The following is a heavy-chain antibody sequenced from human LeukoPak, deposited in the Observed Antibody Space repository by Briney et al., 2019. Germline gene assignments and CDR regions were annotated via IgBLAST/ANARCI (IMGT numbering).Heavy chain of an antibody. CDR3: ARWDYYDSSGGYYFEY. J-gene: IGHJ4*02. V-gene: IGHV4-39*07. Sequence: PSETLSLTCTVSGGSISSSSYYWGWIRQPPGKGLEWIGSIYYSGSTYYNPSLKSRVTISVDTSKNQFSLKLRSVTAADTAVYYCARWDYYDSSGGYYFEYWGQGNLVTVSS. D-gene: IGHD3-22*01. CDR2: IYYSGST. CDR1: GGSISSSSYY.